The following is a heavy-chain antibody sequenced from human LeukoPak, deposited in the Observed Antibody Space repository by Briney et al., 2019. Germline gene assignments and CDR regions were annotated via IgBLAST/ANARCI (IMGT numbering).Heavy chain of an antibody. V-gene: IGHV3-48*03. CDR1: GFTFSSYE. CDR3: AREMRGKRRTLEFDY. CDR2: ISSSGSTI. Sequence: PGGSLGLSCAASGFTFSSYEMNWVRQAPGKGLEGVSYISSSGSTIYYADSVKGRFTISRDNAKNSLYLQMNSLRAEDTAVYYCAREMRGKRRTLEFDYWGQGTLVTVSS. J-gene: IGHJ4*02. D-gene: IGHD1-1*01.